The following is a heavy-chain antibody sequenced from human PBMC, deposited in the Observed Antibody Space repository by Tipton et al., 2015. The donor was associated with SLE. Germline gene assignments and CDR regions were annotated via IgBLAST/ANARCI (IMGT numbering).Heavy chain of an antibody. D-gene: IGHD3-3*01. Sequence: GSLRLSCAASGFTFSSYWMSWVRQAPGKGLEWVANIKQDGREKYYVDSVKGRFTISRDNAKNPMYLQMNSLRAEDTAVYYCARDFWSGKFDYWGQGPLVTVSS. CDR1: GFTFSSYW. CDR2: IKQDGREK. V-gene: IGHV3-7*01. CDR3: ARDFWSGKFDY. J-gene: IGHJ4*02.